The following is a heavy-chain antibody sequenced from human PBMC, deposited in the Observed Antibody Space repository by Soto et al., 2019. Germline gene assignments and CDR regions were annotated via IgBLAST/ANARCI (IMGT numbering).Heavy chain of an antibody. V-gene: IGHV2-5*01. Sequence: SGPTLVKPTQTLTLTCTFSGFSLSTSGVGVGWIRQPPGKALEWLALIYWNDDKRYSPSLKSRLTITKDTSKNQVVLTMTNMDPVDTATYYCAQIQEFGSGYDFSPFDYWGQGTLVTVSS. CDR2: IYWNDDK. CDR3: AQIQEFGSGYDFSPFDY. J-gene: IGHJ4*02. D-gene: IGHD5-12*01. CDR1: GFSLSTSGVG.